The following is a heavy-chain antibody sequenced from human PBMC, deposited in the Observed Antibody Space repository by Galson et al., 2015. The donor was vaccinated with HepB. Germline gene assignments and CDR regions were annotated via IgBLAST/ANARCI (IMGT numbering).Heavy chain of an antibody. V-gene: IGHV3-30*18. D-gene: IGHD6-13*01. CDR3: AKSRSREGSSWYYDY. Sequence: LRLSCAASGFTFSSYGMHWVRQAPGKGLEWVAVISYDGSNKYYADSVKGRFTISRDNSKNTLYLQMNSLRAEDTAVYYCAKSRSREGSSWYYDYWGQGTLVTVSS. CDR2: ISYDGSNK. J-gene: IGHJ4*02. CDR1: GFTFSSYG.